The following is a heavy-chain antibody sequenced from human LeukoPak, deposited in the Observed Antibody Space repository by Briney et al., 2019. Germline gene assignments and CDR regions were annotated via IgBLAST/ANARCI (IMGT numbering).Heavy chain of an antibody. CDR3: ARGFGGNLGY. J-gene: IGHJ4*02. CDR1: GGSFSGYY. V-gene: IGHV4-34*01. Sequence: PSETLSLTCAVYGGSFSGYYWSWIRQPPGKGLEWIGEINHSGSTNYNPSLKSRVTISVDTSKNQFSLKLSSVTAADTAVYYCARGFGGNLGYWGQGTLVTLSS. CDR2: INHSGST. D-gene: IGHD4-23*01.